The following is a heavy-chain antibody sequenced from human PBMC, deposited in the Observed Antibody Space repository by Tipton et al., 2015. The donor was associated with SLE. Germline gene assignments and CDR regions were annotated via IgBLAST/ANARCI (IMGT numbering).Heavy chain of an antibody. CDR2: IYYSGST. V-gene: IGHV4-39*07. J-gene: IGHJ4*02. D-gene: IGHD3-22*01. CDR3: ARKSSGSGHYFDY. Sequence: TLSLTCTVSGGSISSSSYYWGWIRQPPGKGLGWIGSIYYSGSTHYNPSLKSRVTISVDTSKNQFSLKLSSVSAADTAVYYCARKSSGSGHYFDYWGQGTLVTVSS. CDR1: GGSISSSSYY.